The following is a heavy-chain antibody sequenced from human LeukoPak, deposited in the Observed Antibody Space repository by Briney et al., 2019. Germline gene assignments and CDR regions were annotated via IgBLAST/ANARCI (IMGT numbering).Heavy chain of an antibody. V-gene: IGHV3-7*01. Sequence: GGSLRLSCAASGFTFSSYWMGWVRQAPGKGLEWVANINDDGSHKNFVDSMKGRFTISRDNAKISLYLHMNSLRPEDTAIYYCARYRRDGTNSDWLHIDHWGQGALVTVSS. CDR2: INDDGSHK. D-gene: IGHD3-16*02. CDR1: GFTFSSYW. J-gene: IGHJ4*02. CDR3: ARYRRDGTNSDWLHIDH.